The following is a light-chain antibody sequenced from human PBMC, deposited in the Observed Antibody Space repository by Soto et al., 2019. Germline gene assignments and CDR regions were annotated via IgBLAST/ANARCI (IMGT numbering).Light chain of an antibody. CDR2: DVS. V-gene: IGLV2-11*01. CDR1: SSDVGGYNY. CDR3: CSYAGSYTFVV. Sequence: QSALTQPRSVSGSPGQSVTISCTGTSSDVGGYNYVSWYQQHPVKAPKLMIYDVSKQPSGVPDLVSGSKSVNTASLTSSGLQAEDEADYFCCSYAGSYTFVVFGGGTKLTVL. J-gene: IGLJ2*01.